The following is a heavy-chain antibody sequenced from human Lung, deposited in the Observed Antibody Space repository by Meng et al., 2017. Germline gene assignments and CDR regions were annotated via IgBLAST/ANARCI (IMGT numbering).Heavy chain of an antibody. J-gene: IGHJ6*02. V-gene: IGHV3-23*01. CDR3: AKCGSGNDYTCHYRGMDV. D-gene: IGHD3-10*01. CDR1: GFSFSRYS. CDR2: ISGDAGTT. Sequence: GESLKISCAASGFSFSRYSMSWVRQAPGKGLELVSSISGDAGTTYYADSVKGRFTVSRDNSKNTLFLQMNSLRVEDTAVYYCAKCGSGNDYTCHYRGMDVWGQGTTVTVSS.